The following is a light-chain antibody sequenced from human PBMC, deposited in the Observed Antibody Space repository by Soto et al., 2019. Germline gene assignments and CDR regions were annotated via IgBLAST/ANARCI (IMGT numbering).Light chain of an antibody. CDR1: QSVSSN. Sequence: IVMTQSPATLSVSQGERATLSCRASQSVSSNLAWYQQKPGQAPRLLIYGASTRATGIPARFSGSGSGTQFTLTISSLQSEDFAVYYCQQYNNWPPAWTFGQGTKVDIK. V-gene: IGKV3-15*01. J-gene: IGKJ1*01. CDR3: QQYNNWPPAWT. CDR2: GAS.